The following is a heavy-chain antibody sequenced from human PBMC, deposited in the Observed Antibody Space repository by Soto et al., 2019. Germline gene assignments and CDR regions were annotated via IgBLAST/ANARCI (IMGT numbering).Heavy chain of an antibody. CDR1: GFSLTSGVG. Sequence: QITLKESGPTLVRPPQTLTLTCTFSGFSLTSGVGVGWIRQPPGKALEWLALIYWDDDKRYSPFLKNRLTITKDTSKNQVALTMTNVGPVDTATYFCAHIDPEIVTVGGHGGFDYWGQGTLVTVSS. CDR3: AHIDPEIVTVGGHGGFDY. D-gene: IGHD5-12*01. CDR2: IYWDDDK. J-gene: IGHJ4*02. V-gene: IGHV2-5*02.